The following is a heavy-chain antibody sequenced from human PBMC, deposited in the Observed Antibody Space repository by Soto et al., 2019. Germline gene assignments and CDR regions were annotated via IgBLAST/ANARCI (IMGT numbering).Heavy chain of an antibody. J-gene: IGHJ4*02. CDR3: ARAVAVPADLDS. D-gene: IGHD6-19*01. CDR1: GYTFTGYA. V-gene: IGHV1-3*01. CDR2: INAGNGNT. Sequence: ASVKVSCKASGYTFTGYAVHWVRQAPGHRLEWMGWINAGNGNTKYSQKFQGRVTITRDTSASTTYMELSSLRSEDTAVYYCARAVAVPADLDSWGQGTLVTVSS.